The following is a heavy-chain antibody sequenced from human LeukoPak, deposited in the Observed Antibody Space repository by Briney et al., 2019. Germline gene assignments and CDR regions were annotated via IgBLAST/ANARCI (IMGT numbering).Heavy chain of an antibody. CDR2: ISGSGGST. Sequence: GGSLRLSCVASGFTFSSYAMSWVPQTPGRGLEWVSAISGSGGSTYYADSVKGRFTISRDNSKNTLYLQMNSLRAEDTAVYYCAKWAFYDFWSGYYWYYFDYWGQGTLVTVSS. CDR1: GFTFSSYA. CDR3: AKWAFYDFWSGYYWYYFDY. V-gene: IGHV3-23*01. D-gene: IGHD3-3*01. J-gene: IGHJ4*02.